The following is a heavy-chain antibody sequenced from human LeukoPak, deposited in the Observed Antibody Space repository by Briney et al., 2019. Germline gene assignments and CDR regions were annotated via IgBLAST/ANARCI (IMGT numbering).Heavy chain of an antibody. CDR2: INPNSGGT. CDR1: GYTFTGYY. J-gene: IGHJ4*02. CDR3: ARNNWNDVNGIDY. D-gene: IGHD1-20*01. V-gene: IGHV1-2*02. Sequence: GASVKVSCKASGYTFTGYYMHWVRQAPGQGLEWMGWINPNSGGTNYAQKFQGRVTMTRDASISTAYMELSRLRSDDTAVYYCARNNWNDVNGIDYWGQGTLVTVSS.